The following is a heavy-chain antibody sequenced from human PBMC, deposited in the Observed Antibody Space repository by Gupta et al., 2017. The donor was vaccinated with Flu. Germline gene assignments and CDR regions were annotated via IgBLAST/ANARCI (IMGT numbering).Heavy chain of an antibody. D-gene: IGHD6-25*01. CDR1: GFTFSGYG. CDR3: AKDGGNNFYSSAWTS. J-gene: IGHJ4*02. V-gene: IGHV3-23*01. CDR2: VSGTSMYT. Sequence: EVKLLESGGGLVQPGGSLRLSCEASGFTFSGYGMTWVRQAPGKGLEWVASVSGTSMYTYYSNSVKGRFTVSRDNSRDTLYLQMDSLGAEDTAVYYCAKDGGNNFYSSAWTSWGQGTLVTVSA.